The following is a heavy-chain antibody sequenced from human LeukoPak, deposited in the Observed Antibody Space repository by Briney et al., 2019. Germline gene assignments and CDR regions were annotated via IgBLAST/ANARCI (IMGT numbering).Heavy chain of an antibody. CDR2: INYGGNEN. CDR1: GLIFNNYW. Sequence: GGSLRLSCAASGLIFNNYWMQWVRQAPGKGLEWVANINYGGNENYHVDSVKGRFSISRDNVRNSLYLQMNSLRAEDTAVYYCTRGDPDKWGQGTLVIVSS. V-gene: IGHV3-7*03. J-gene: IGHJ4*02. D-gene: IGHD2-21*02. CDR3: TRGDPDK.